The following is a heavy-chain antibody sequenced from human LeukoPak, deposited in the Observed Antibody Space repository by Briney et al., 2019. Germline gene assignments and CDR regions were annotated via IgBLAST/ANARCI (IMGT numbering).Heavy chain of an antibody. CDR2: IIPIFGTA. CDR1: GGTFSSYA. J-gene: IGHJ4*02. D-gene: IGHD2-2*01. CDR3: ARGGLGIVVVPAAMIFDY. V-gene: IGHV1-69*13. Sequence: GASVKVSCKASGGTFSSYAISWVRQAPGQGLEWMGGIIPIFGTANYAQKFQGRVTITADESTSTAYMELSSLRSEDTAVYYCARGGLGIVVVPAAMIFDYWGQGTLVTVSS.